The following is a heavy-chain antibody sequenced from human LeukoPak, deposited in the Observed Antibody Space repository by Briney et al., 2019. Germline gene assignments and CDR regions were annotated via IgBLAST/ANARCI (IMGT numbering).Heavy chain of an antibody. J-gene: IGHJ6*03. V-gene: IGHV3-9*03. Sequence: PGRSLRLSCAASGFTFDDYAMHWVRQAPGKGLEWVSGISWNSGSIGYADSVKGRFTISRDNAKNSLYLQMNSLRAEDMALYYCARAGGGLGNYYYYYYMDVWGKGTTVTVSS. CDR1: GFTFDDYA. D-gene: IGHD3-16*01. CDR2: ISWNSGSI. CDR3: ARAGGGLGNYYYYYYMDV.